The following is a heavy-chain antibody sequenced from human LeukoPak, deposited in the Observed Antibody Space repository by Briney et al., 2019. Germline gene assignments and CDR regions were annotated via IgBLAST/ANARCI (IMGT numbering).Heavy chain of an antibody. CDR3: ARSWGQQLSYSDY. D-gene: IGHD3-16*01. V-gene: IGHV1-18*01. J-gene: IGHJ4*02. Sequence: ASVKVSCKASGYTFTNYDISWVRQAPGQELEWMGWISVHTGNTDYAQKYQGRVTVTTDSSTSTAYMELGSLTSDDSAVYYCARSWGQQLSYSDYWGQGTLVTVSS. CDR2: ISVHTGNT. CDR1: GYTFTNYD.